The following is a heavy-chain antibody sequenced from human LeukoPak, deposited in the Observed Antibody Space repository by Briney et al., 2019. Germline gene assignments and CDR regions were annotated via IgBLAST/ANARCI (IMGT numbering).Heavy chain of an antibody. Sequence: GALRLSCAASGFTFSSYEMNWVRQAPGKGLEWVSYISSSGSTIYHADSVKGRFTISRDNAKNSLYLQMNSLRAEDTAVYYCARDDSIMDTAMAAYYYYYGMDVWGKGTTVTVSS. D-gene: IGHD5-18*01. CDR2: ISSSGSTI. CDR1: GFTFSSYE. V-gene: IGHV3-48*03. CDR3: ARDDSIMDTAMAAYYYYYGMDV. J-gene: IGHJ6*04.